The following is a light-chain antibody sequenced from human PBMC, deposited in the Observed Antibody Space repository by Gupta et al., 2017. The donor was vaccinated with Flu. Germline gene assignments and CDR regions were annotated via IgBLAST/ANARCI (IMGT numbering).Light chain of an antibody. CDR3: QQYGDSLGT. J-gene: IGKJ1*01. CDR2: GAS. V-gene: IGKV3-20*01. Sequence: EMVLTQSPGTLSLSPGERATLSCRASQGVGSNYLAWYQQKSGQTPRLLFYGASSRATDVPDRFSGSGSGTDFTLTISRLEPEDFAVYYCQQYGDSLGTFGQGTKVEIK. CDR1: QGVGSNY.